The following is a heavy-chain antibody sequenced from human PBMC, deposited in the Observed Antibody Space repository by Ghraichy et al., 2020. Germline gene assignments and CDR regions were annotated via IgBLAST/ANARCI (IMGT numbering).Heavy chain of an antibody. CDR1: GFTFSSYG. CDR2: ISYDGSNK. D-gene: IGHD1-26*01. CDR3: AKDSSGSYCGYCYYYMDV. V-gene: IGHV3-30*18. Sequence: GGSLRLSCAASGFTFSSYGMHWVRQAPGKGLEWVAVISYDGSNKYYADSVKGRFTISRANSKNTLYLQMNSLRAEDTAVYYCAKDSSGSYCGYCYYYMDVWGQGTTVIVSS. J-gene: IGHJ6*03.